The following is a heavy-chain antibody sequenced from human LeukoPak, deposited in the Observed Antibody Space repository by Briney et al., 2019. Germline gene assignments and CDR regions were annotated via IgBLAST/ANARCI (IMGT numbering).Heavy chain of an antibody. D-gene: IGHD3/OR15-3a*01. CDR1: GGSFSGYY. CDR2: INHSGST. J-gene: IGHJ4*02. Sequence: SETLSLTCAVYGGSFSGYYWSWIRQPPGKGLEWIGEINHSGSTYYNPSLKSRVTISVDTSKNQFSLKLSSVTAADTAVYYCARDSVLRTLDYWGQGTLVTVSS. CDR3: ARDSVLRTLDY. V-gene: IGHV4-34*01.